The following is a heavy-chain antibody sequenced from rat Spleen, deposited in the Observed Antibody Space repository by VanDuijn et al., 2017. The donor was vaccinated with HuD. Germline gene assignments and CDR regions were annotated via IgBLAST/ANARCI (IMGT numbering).Heavy chain of an antibody. D-gene: IGHD1-1*01. Sequence: EVQLVESGGGLVQPGRSLKLSCAASGFTFSNYGMAWVRQAPTKGLEWVASITNSGGSTYYRDSVKGRFTISRDNAKSTLYLQMNSLRSEDTATYYCARPHYYYYVMDAWGQGASVTVSS. CDR2: ITNSGGST. CDR3: ARPHYYYYVMDA. J-gene: IGHJ4*01. V-gene: IGHV5S13*01. CDR1: GFTFSNYG.